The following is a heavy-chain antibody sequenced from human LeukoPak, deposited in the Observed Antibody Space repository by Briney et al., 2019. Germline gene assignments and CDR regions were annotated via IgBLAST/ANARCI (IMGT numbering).Heavy chain of an antibody. CDR3: ARGGGLDV. D-gene: IGHD3-16*01. CDR1: GFTFSSYW. J-gene: IGHJ6*02. CDR2: INHNGNVN. V-gene: IGHV3-7*03. Sequence: GGSLKLSCAASGFTFSSYWMNWARQAPGKGLEWVASINHNGNVNYYVDSVKGRFTISRDNAKNSLYLQMSNLRAEDTAVYFCARGGGLDVWGQGATVTVSS.